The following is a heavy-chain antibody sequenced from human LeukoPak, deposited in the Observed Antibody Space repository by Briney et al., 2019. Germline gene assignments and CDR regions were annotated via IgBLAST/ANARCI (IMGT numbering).Heavy chain of an antibody. J-gene: IGHJ2*01. CDR3: ARGSEVPDVWFGELFPSWYFDL. Sequence: SETLSLTCTVSGGSISSSSYYWGWIRQPPGKGLEWIGSIYYSGSTYYNPSLKSRVTISVDTSKNQFSLKLSSVTAADTAVYYCARGSEVPDVWFGELFPSWYFDLWGRGTLVTVSS. CDR1: GGSISSSSYY. CDR2: IYYSGST. V-gene: IGHV4-39*07. D-gene: IGHD3-10*01.